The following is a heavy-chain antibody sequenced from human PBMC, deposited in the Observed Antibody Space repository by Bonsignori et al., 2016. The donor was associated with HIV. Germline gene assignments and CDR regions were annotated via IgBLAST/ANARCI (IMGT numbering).Heavy chain of an antibody. V-gene: IGHV1-46*01. J-gene: IGHJ6*03. CDR2: INPSGGST. D-gene: IGHD3-22*01. CDR1: GYTFTSYY. CDR3: ARDTYYYDSSGSMDV. Sequence: ASVKVSCKASGYTFTSYYMHWVRQAPGQGLEWMRIINPSGGSTSYAQKFQGRVTMTRDTSTSTVYMELSSLRSEDTAVYYCARDTYYYDSSGSMDVWGKGTTVTVSS.